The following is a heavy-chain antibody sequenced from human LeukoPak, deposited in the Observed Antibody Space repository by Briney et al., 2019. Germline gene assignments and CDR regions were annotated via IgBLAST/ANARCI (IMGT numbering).Heavy chain of an antibody. J-gene: IGHJ4*02. D-gene: IGHD6-19*01. CDR1: GGSFSGYY. Sequence: PSETLSLTCAVYGGSFSGYYWSWIRQPPGKGLEWIGEINHSGSTNYNPSLKSRVTISVDTSKNQFSLKLSSVTAADTAVYYCARVMAGSTLYFDYWGQGTLVTVSS. V-gene: IGHV4-34*01. CDR3: ARVMAGSTLYFDY. CDR2: INHSGST.